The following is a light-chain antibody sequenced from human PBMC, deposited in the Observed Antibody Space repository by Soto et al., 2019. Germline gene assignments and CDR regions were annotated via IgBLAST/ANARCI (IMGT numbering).Light chain of an antibody. CDR3: SSYVGSHGMRV. CDR2: EVS. Sequence: QAALTQPPCTSGSPGQSVTISCTGTSSDVGGYNYVSWYQQHPGKAPKLMIYEVSKLPSVVPDRFSGSKSVNTASLTVSGLQAEDEADYYCSSYVGSHGMRVFGTGTKVTVL. J-gene: IGLJ1*01. CDR1: SSDVGGYNY. V-gene: IGLV2-8*01.